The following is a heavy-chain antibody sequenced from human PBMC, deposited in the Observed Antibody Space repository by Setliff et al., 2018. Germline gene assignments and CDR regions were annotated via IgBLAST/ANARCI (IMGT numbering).Heavy chain of an antibody. CDR3: VRSGKFGMRFWFDQ. V-gene: IGHV1-2*02. D-gene: IGHD1-26*01. CDR2: INPNSGDT. Sequence: GASVKVSCKASGNRFTDYNLHWVRQAPGQGLDWMGWINPNSGDTHSAQKFQGRVTMTRDTSINTAYMELSSLTSDDTAFYYCVRSGKFGMRFWFDQWGQGTLVT. CDR1: GNRFTDYN. J-gene: IGHJ5*02.